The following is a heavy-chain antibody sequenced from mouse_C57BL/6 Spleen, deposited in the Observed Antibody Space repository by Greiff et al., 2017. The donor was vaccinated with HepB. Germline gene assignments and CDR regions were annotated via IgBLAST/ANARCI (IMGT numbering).Heavy chain of an antibody. CDR3: ARETGTNYFDY. J-gene: IGHJ2*01. CDR2: IHPNSGST. V-gene: IGHV1-64*01. Sequence: QVQLQQSGAELVKPGASVKLSCKASGYTFTSYWMHWVKQRPGQGLEWIGMIHPNSGSTNYNEKFKSKATLTVDKSSSTAYMQLSSLTSEDSAVYYCARETGTNYFDYWGQGTTLTVSS. D-gene: IGHD4-1*01. CDR1: GYTFTSYW.